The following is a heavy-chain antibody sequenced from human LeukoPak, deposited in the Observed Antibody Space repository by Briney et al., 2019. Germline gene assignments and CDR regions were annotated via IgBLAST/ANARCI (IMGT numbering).Heavy chain of an antibody. CDR3: ARGSGATYSSTRYYFDY. CDR1: GYTFTGYY. D-gene: IGHD6-13*01. Sequence: ASVKVSCKASGYTFTGYYMHWVRQAPGQGLEWMGWINPNSGGTNYPQKFQGRVTMTRDTSISTAYMELSRLRSDDTAVYYCARGSGATYSSTRYYFDYWGQGTLVTVSS. V-gene: IGHV1-2*02. J-gene: IGHJ4*02. CDR2: INPNSGGT.